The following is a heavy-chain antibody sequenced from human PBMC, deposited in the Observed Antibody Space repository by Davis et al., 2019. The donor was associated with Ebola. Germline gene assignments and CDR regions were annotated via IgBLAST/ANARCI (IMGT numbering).Heavy chain of an antibody. CDR1: GYTFTGYY. Sequence: ASVKVSCKASGYTFTGYYMHWVRQAPGQGLEWMGWINPNSVGTNYAQKFQGRVTMTRDTSISTAYMELSRLRSDDTAVYYCYLSVVVPAAPPGDSPAYAPKTYDEYYYYYGMDVWGQGTTVTVSS. D-gene: IGHD2-2*01. CDR3: YLSVVVPAAPPGDSPAYAPKTYDEYYYYYGMDV. J-gene: IGHJ6*02. V-gene: IGHV1-2*02. CDR2: INPNSVGT.